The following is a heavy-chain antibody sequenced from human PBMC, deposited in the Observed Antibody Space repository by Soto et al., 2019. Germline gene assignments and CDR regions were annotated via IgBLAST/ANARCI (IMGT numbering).Heavy chain of an antibody. CDR3: ARDGVAAGNINFDY. J-gene: IGHJ4*01. D-gene: IGHD6-19*01. Sequence: VASVKVSCKASGYMFTKSAMHWVRQAPGQRLEWMGWISGDSGNTKYSPKLQDRVTITRDTSASTAYMELNSLRSEDTALYYCARDGVAAGNINFDYWGQGTLVTVSS. V-gene: IGHV1-3*01. CDR2: ISGDSGNT. CDR1: GYMFTKSA.